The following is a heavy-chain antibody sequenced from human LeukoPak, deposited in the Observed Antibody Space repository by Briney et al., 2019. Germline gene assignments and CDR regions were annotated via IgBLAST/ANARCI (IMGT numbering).Heavy chain of an antibody. CDR2: IYTSGST. J-gene: IGHJ4*02. Sequence: TLSLTCTVSGGSISSGSYYWSWIRQPAGKGLEWIGRIYTSGSTNYNPSLKSRVTISVDTSKNQFSLKLSSVTAADTAVYYCARDAFYGDGYKFDYWGQGTLVTVSS. CDR3: ARDAFYGDGYKFDY. CDR1: GGSISSGSYY. V-gene: IGHV4-61*02. D-gene: IGHD5-24*01.